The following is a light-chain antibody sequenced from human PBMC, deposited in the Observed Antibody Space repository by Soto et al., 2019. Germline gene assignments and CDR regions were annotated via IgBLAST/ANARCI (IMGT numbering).Light chain of an antibody. V-gene: IGKV1-9*01. J-gene: IGKJ4*01. Sequence: IQLTQSPTSLSASVGDRVTFACRVSEGISDSLAWYQQKPGKAPRLLIYAGFTLQSGVPSRFSGSRSGTDFTLTISSLQPGDLATYYCQQLSRYPLTFGGGTRVEIK. CDR2: AGF. CDR3: QQLSRYPLT. CDR1: EGISDS.